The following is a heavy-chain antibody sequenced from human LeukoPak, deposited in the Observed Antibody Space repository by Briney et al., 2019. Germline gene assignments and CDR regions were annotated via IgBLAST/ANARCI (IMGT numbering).Heavy chain of an antibody. J-gene: IGHJ4*02. Sequence: ASVKVSCKASGYTFTDYYMHWVRQAPGRGLEWMGWINPNSGGYAQKFQGRVTMTWDTSISTAYMELSSLRSDDTAVYYCARGHDSSAHYSGPGEYWGQGTLVTVSS. CDR1: GYTFTDYY. CDR3: ARGHDSSAHYSGPGEY. V-gene: IGHV1-2*02. D-gene: IGHD3-22*01. CDR2: INPNSGG.